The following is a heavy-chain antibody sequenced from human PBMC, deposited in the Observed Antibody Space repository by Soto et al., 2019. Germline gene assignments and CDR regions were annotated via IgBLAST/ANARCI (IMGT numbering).Heavy chain of an antibody. CDR3: SKSLRTSALTPYYFSY. CDR1: GLTFSRYA. Sequence: EEQLLESGGGLVQPGGSLRLSCAASGLTFSRYAMSWVRQAPGKGLEWVSIINPSGDITYYGDSVKGRFTSSRDNSKKTRSLKMNSRRSEDTAVYHCSKSLRTSALTPYYFSYRGQGTLVTVSS. D-gene: IGHD3-9*01. CDR2: INPSGDIT. V-gene: IGHV3-23*01. J-gene: IGHJ4*02.